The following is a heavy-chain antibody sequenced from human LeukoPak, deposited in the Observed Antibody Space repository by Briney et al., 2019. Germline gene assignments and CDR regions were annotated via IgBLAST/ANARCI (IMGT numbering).Heavy chain of an antibody. J-gene: IGHJ5*02. Sequence: PGGSLRLSCAASGFTFSSYSRTWVRQAPGKGLGWVSSISSSSSYIYYADSVKGRFTISRDNAKNSLYLQMNSLRAEDTAVYYCARAYDSSGYSFDPWGQGTLVTVSS. V-gene: IGHV3-21*01. CDR2: ISSSSSYI. CDR1: GFTFSSYS. D-gene: IGHD3-22*01. CDR3: ARAYDSSGYSFDP.